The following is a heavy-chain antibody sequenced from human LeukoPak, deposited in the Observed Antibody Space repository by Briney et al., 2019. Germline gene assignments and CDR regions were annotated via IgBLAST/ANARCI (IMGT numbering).Heavy chain of an antibody. CDR2: INPNSGGT. CDR3: ARGPYYYDTKYFQL. CDR1: GYTFTGYY. Sequence: ASVKVSCKASGYTFTGYYMHWVRQAPGQGLECMGRINPNSGGTNYAQKFQGRVTMTRDTSISTAYMELSRLRSDDTAVYYCARGPYYYDTKYFQLWGQGTLVTVSS. J-gene: IGHJ1*01. V-gene: IGHV1-2*06. D-gene: IGHD3-22*01.